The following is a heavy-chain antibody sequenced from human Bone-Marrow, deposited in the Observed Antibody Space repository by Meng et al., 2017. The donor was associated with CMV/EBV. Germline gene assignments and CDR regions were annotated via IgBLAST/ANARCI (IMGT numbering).Heavy chain of an antibody. D-gene: IGHD3-10*01. CDR2: INSDGSST. Sequence: GGSLRLSCAASGFTFSSYWMHWVRRAPGKGLVWVSRINSDGSSTTYADSVKGRFTISRDNAKNTLYLQMNSLRAEDTAVYYCQFFGDLSSFDYWGQGTLVTVSS. V-gene: IGHV3-74*03. CDR1: GFTFSSYW. CDR3: QFFGDLSSFDY. J-gene: IGHJ4*02.